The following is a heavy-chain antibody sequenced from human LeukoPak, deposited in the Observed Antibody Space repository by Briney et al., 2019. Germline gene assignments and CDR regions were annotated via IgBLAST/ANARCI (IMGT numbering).Heavy chain of an antibody. J-gene: IGHJ4*02. Sequence: GGSLRLSCAASGLTFSSYGMHWVRQAPGKGLEWVAFIRYDGSNTYYADSVRGRFTISRDNSKNTLYLQMNSLRAEDTAVYYCAKDPTGSYYDFWSGSGWGQGTLVTVSS. D-gene: IGHD3-3*01. CDR3: AKDPTGSYYDFWSGSG. CDR2: IRYDGSNT. V-gene: IGHV3-30*02. CDR1: GLTFSSYG.